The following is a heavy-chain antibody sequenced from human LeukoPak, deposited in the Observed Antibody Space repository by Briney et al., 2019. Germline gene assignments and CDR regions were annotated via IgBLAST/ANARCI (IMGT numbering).Heavy chain of an antibody. D-gene: IGHD1-14*01. CDR1: GGSMTSSSYY. CDR3: ARVGEHLPYAVYGAFDI. CDR2: IYYSGST. J-gene: IGHJ3*02. Sequence: PSETLSLTCTVSGGSMTSSSYYWAWIRQPQGKGLEWIGSIYYSGSTYYSPSLKSRVTISVDTSKNQFSLRLSSVTAADTAVYYCARVGEHLPYAVYGAFDIWGQGTMVTVSS. V-gene: IGHV4-39*01.